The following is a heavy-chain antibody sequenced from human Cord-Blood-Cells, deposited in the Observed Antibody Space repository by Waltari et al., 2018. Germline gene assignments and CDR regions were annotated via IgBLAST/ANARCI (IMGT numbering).Heavy chain of an antibody. V-gene: IGHV3-7*01. J-gene: IGHJ4*02. CDR3: ARGAQKLGLFDY. D-gene: IGHD6-13*01. CDR2: IKQDGSEK. CDR1: GFTFSRYW. Sequence: EVQLVESGGGLVQPGGSLRLSCAASGFTFSRYWMSWVRQAPGKGLEWVANIKQDGSEKYYVDSVKGRFTISRDNAKNSLYLQMNSLRAEDTAVYYCARGAQKLGLFDYWGQGTLVTVSS.